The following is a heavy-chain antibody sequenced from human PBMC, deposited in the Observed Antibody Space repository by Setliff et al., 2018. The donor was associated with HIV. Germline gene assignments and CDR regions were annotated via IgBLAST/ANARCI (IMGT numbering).Heavy chain of an antibody. D-gene: IGHD6-13*01. J-gene: IGHJ1*01. CDR2: IYNAGRI. V-gene: IGHV4-59*12. CDR3: AGIIATPGTT. CDR1: GGSIGGYH. Sequence: SETLSLTCTVSGGSIGGYHWSWVRQTPGKGLEWIGTIYNAGRISYNPSLRSRVTFSVDTSKNQFSLNLRSVTAADTAVYYCAGIIATPGTTWGQGTLVTVSS.